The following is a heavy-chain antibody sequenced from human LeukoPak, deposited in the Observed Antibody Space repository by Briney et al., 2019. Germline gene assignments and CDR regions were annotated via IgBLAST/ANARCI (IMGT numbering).Heavy chain of an antibody. Sequence: RGESLKISCAASGFTFSSYWMHWVRQAPGKGLVWVSRINSDGSSTSYADSVKGRFTISRDNAKNTLYLQMNSLRAEDTAVYYCARDPSSAYYDFWSGYFTNWFDPWGQGTLVTVSS. J-gene: IGHJ5*02. CDR3: ARDPSSAYYDFWSGYFTNWFDP. CDR1: GFTFSSYW. CDR2: INSDGSST. V-gene: IGHV3-74*01. D-gene: IGHD3-3*01.